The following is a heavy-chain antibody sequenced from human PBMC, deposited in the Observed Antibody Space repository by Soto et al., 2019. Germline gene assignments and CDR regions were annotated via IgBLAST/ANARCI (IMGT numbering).Heavy chain of an antibody. Sequence: QITLKESGPTLVKPTQTLTLTCTFSGFSLSTSGVGVGWNRQPPGKALEWLALIYWDDDKRYSPSLKSRFNITKDTSKNQVVLTMTNMDPVDKATYYVAHRVVPAANEYGNWFDPWGQVTLVTVSS. V-gene: IGHV2-5*02. CDR2: IYWDDDK. CDR1: GFSLSTSGVG. CDR3: AHRVVPAANEYGNWFDP. D-gene: IGHD2-2*01. J-gene: IGHJ5*02.